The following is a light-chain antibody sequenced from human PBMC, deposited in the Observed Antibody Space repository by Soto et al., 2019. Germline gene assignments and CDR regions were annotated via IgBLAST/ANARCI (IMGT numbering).Light chain of an antibody. CDR1: QSISSW. CDR2: KAS. Sequence: DIQMTQSPSTLSASVGDRVTITCRASQSISSWLAWYQQKPGKAPKLLIYKASSLESGVPSRFSGSGSGTDCTLTISSLQPDDFATYYCQQYNSYSQTFGQGTKLEIK. J-gene: IGKJ2*01. V-gene: IGKV1-5*03. CDR3: QQYNSYSQT.